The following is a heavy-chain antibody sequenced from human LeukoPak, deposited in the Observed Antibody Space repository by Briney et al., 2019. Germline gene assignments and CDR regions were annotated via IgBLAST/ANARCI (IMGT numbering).Heavy chain of an antibody. Sequence: SETLSLTCTVSGGSISSYYWSWIRQPAGKGLEWIGRIYTSGSTNYNPSLKSRVTMSVDTSKNQFTLKVTSVTAADTAVYFCARVNWNNEFDYWGQGTLVTVSS. J-gene: IGHJ4*02. CDR2: IYTSGST. CDR1: GGSISSYY. V-gene: IGHV4-4*07. CDR3: ARVNWNNEFDY. D-gene: IGHD1/OR15-1a*01.